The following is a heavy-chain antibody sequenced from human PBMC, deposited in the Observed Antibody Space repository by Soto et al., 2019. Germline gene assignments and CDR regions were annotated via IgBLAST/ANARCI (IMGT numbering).Heavy chain of an antibody. D-gene: IGHD2-21*02. CDR3: ARDLWGYCGTDCYPLDV. Sequence: QVQLQESGPGLVKPSETLSLTCTVSGGTISRYYWSWIRQPPGKGLEWIGYMYNTGSTVYNPSFKSRGTRSVDXSXNXXSLKLNSVTAADTAVYYCARDLWGYCGTDCYPLDVWGQGTTVTVSS. V-gene: IGHV4-59*01. CDR1: GGTISRYY. J-gene: IGHJ6*02. CDR2: MYNTGST.